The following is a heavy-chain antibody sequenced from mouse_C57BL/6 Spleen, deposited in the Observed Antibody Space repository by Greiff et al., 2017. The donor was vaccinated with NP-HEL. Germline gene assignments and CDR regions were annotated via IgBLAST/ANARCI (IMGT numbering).Heavy chain of an antibody. Sequence: QVQLQQSGAELVRPGASVTLSCKASGYTFTDYEMHWVKQTPVHGLEWIGAIDPETGGTAYNQKFKGKAILTADKSSSTAYMELRSLTSEDSAVYCCTRKAKYDGYQGYFDYWGQGTTHTVSS. J-gene: IGHJ2*01. CDR2: IDPETGGT. V-gene: IGHV1-15*01. CDR3: TRKAKYDGYQGYFDY. D-gene: IGHD2-3*01. CDR1: GYTFTDYE.